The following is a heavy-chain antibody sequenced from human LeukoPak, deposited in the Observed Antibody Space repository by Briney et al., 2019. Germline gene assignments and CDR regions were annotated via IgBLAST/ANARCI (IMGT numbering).Heavy chain of an antibody. CDR3: ARETGDFISLFDY. CDR1: GGSISSSGYY. Sequence: SETLSLTCSVSGGSISSSGYYWGWIRQPPGKGLEWIASIYYSGNTYYNPSLKSRVTISMDSSKNQFSLKLSSVTAADTAVYYCARETGDFISLFDYWGQGTLVTVSS. D-gene: IGHD7-27*01. CDR2: IYYSGNT. J-gene: IGHJ4*01. V-gene: IGHV4-39*02.